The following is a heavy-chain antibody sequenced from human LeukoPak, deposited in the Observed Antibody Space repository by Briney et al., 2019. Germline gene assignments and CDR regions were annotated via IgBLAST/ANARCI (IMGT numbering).Heavy chain of an antibody. CDR2: ISSSGSTI. CDR3: TSSGYHGGFDY. D-gene: IGHD3-22*01. V-gene: IGHV3-48*03. CDR1: GFTFSSYE. J-gene: IGHJ4*02. Sequence: GGSLRLSCAASGFTFSSYEMNWVRQAPGKGLEWVSYISSSGSTIYYADSVKGRFTISRDNAKNSLYLQMNSLSAEDTAVYYCTSSGYHGGFDYWGQGTLVTVSS.